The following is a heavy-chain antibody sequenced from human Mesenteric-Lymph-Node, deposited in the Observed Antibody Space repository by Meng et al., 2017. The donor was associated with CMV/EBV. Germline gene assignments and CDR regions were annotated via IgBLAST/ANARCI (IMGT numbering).Heavy chain of an antibody. CDR2: ISAYNGAT. CDR1: GFTFTDFT. D-gene: IGHD6-13*01. V-gene: IGHV1-18*01. CDR3: ASVSVKQHRYFDY. J-gene: IGHJ4*02. Sequence: ASVKVSCKTSGFTFTDFTINYVRQAPGQGLEWVGCISAYNGATDYALKLQGRVTMTTDTSTGTAYMELSSLRSEDTAVYYCASVSVKQHRYFDYWGQGTLVTVSS.